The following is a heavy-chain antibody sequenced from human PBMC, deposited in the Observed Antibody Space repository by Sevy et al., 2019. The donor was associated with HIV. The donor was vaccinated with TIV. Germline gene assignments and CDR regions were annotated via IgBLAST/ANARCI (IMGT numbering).Heavy chain of an antibody. V-gene: IGHV3-9*01. CDR3: AKCPGGD. D-gene: IGHD3-10*01. CDR2: ISWNSVNI. CDR1: GFNFEDYA. J-gene: IGHJ4*02. Sequence: GGSLRLSCAASGFNFEDYAMQWVRQAPGKGLEWVSGISWNSVNIGYADSVKGRFTISRDNAKNSLYLQMNSLKTEDTALYYCAKCPGGDWGQGTLVTVSS.